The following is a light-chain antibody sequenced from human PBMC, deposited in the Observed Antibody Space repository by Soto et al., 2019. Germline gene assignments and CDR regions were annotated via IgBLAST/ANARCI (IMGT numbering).Light chain of an antibody. V-gene: IGKV3-20*01. J-gene: IGKJ2*01. CDR1: QSISSSY. CDR2: AAS. CDR3: QQYGSSSYT. Sequence: EIVLTQSPGTLSLSPGERATLSCRASQSISSSYLAWYQQKPGQAPRLLLYAASSRATGIPDRFSGSGSGTEFTLTISRLEPEDFAVYYCQQYGSSSYTFGQGTQLEIK.